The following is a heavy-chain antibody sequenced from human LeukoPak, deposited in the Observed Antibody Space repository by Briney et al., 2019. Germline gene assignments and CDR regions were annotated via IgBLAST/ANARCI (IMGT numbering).Heavy chain of an antibody. CDR1: GYTFTNYT. Sequence: ASVKVSCKASGYTFTNYTLHWVRQAPGQRLEWMGWINAGNGHTRDSQKFQGRVTITGDTSASTAYMELSSLRSEDTAAYYCARDQTWGVGSESWAVSYYGVDVWGQGTTVTVSS. J-gene: IGHJ6*02. D-gene: IGHD7-27*01. CDR2: INAGNGHT. V-gene: IGHV1-3*01. CDR3: ARDQTWGVGSESWAVSYYGVDV.